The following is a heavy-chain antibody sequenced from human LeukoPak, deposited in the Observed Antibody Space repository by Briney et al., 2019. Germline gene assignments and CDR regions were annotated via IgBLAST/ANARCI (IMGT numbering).Heavy chain of an antibody. CDR1: GYTFTGYY. Sequence: GASVKVSCKASGYTFTGYYMHWVRQAPGQGLEWMGRINPNSGGTNYAQKFQGRVTMTRDTSISTVYMELSRLRSDDTAVYYCARDPRIAVAGKYFDYWGQGILVTVSS. CDR3: ARDPRIAVAGKYFDY. V-gene: IGHV1-2*06. CDR2: INPNSGGT. J-gene: IGHJ4*02. D-gene: IGHD6-19*01.